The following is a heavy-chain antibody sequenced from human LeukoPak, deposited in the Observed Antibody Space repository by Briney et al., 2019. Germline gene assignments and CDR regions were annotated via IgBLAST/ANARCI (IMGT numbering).Heavy chain of an antibody. Sequence: SETLSLTCTVSGGSISSGSYYWSWIRQPAGKGLEWIGRIYTSGSTNYNPSLKSRVTISVDTSKNQFSLKLSSVTAADTAVYYCARVITMIDKDAFDIWGQGTMVTVSS. D-gene: IGHD3-22*01. J-gene: IGHJ3*02. CDR2: IYTSGST. V-gene: IGHV4-61*02. CDR1: GGSISSGSYY. CDR3: ARVITMIDKDAFDI.